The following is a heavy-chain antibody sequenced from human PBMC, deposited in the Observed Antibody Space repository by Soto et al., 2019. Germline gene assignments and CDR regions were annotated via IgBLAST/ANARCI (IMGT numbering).Heavy chain of an antibody. D-gene: IGHD6-19*01. CDR3: ARTIAVGSYGMDV. V-gene: IGHV3-30-3*01. CDR1: GFTFSSYA. J-gene: IGHJ6*02. Sequence: QVQLVESGGGVVQPGRSLRLSCAASGFTFSSYAMHWVRQAPGKGLEWVAVISYDGSNKYYADSVKGRFTISRDNSKNTLDLQMNSLRAEDTAVYYCARTIAVGSYGMDVWGQGTTVTVSS. CDR2: ISYDGSNK.